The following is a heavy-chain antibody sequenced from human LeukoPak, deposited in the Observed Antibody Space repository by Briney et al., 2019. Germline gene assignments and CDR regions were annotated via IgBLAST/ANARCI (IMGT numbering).Heavy chain of an antibody. Sequence: SETLSLTCAVSGGSISSSNWWSWVRQPPGKGLEWIGEIYHSGSTNYNPSLKSRVTISVDKSKNQFSLKLSSVTAADTAVYYCARVAPLYSSSWYGFDYWGQGTLVTVSS. J-gene: IGHJ4*02. D-gene: IGHD6-13*01. V-gene: IGHV4-4*02. CDR2: IYHSGST. CDR3: ARVAPLYSSSWYGFDY. CDR1: GGSISSSNW.